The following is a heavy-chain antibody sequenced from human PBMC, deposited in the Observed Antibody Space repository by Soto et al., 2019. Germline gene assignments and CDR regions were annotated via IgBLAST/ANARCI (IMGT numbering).Heavy chain of an antibody. CDR3: ARGRGYSGYDPNFDY. Sequence: GGSLRLSCAASGFTFSSYSMNWVRQAPGKGLEWVSYISSSSSTIYYADSVKGRFTISRDNAKNSLYLQMNSLRDEDTAVYYCARGRGYSGYDPNFDYCGQGTLVTVSS. CDR2: ISSSSSTI. V-gene: IGHV3-48*02. D-gene: IGHD5-12*01. CDR1: GFTFSSYS. J-gene: IGHJ4*02.